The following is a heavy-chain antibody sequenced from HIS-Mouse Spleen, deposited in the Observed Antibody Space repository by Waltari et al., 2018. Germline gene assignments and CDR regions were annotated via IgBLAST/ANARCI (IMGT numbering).Heavy chain of an antibody. J-gene: IGHJ4*02. CDR1: GFTFRSYG. Sequence: EVQLVASGGGLVQPGGSLSLSCAASGFTFRSYGMSWVRQVPGKGLEWVANIKQDGSEKYYVDSVKGRFTISRDNAKNSLYLQMNSLRAEDTAVYYCAREGDSGSYFDYWGQGTLVTVSS. D-gene: IGHD1-26*01. V-gene: IGHV3-7*01. CDR2: IKQDGSEK. CDR3: AREGDSGSYFDY.